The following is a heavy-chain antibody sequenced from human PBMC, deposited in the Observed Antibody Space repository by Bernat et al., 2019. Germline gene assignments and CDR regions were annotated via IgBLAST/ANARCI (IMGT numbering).Heavy chain of an antibody. CDR3: ARDRSGYSSSWEVY. Sequence: EVQLVESGGGLVQPGGSLRLSCAASGFTFSSYEMNWVRQAPGKGLEWVSYISSSGSTIYYADSVKGRFTLARDNAKNSLYLQMNSLRAEDTAVYYCARDRSGYSSSWEVYWGQGTLVTVSS. D-gene: IGHD6-13*01. CDR1: GFTFSSYE. CDR2: ISSSGSTI. J-gene: IGHJ4*02. V-gene: IGHV3-48*03.